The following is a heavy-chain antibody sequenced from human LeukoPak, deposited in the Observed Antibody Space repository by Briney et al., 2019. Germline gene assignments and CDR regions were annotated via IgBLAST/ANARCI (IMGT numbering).Heavy chain of an antibody. Sequence: SETLSLTCTVPGGSISSYYWGWIRQPPGKGLEWIGYIYYSGSTNYNPSLKSRVTISVDTSKNQFSLKLSSVTAADTAVYYCARLSVTGGEDYWGQGTLVTVSP. CDR3: ARLSVTGGEDY. D-gene: IGHD7-27*01. CDR2: IYYSGST. CDR1: GGSISSYY. J-gene: IGHJ4*02. V-gene: IGHV4-59*08.